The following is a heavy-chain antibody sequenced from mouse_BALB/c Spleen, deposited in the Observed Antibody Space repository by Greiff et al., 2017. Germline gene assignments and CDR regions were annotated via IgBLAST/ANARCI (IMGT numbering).Heavy chain of an antibody. Sequence: VQLQQSGAELVRPGASVKLSCKASGFNIKDYYMHWVKQRPEQGLEWIGWIDPENGNTIYDPKFQGKASITADTSSNTAYLQLSSLTSEDTAVYYCARDGSLDYWGQGTTLTVSS. CDR3: ARDGSLDY. J-gene: IGHJ2*01. CDR1: GFNIKDYY. CDR2: IDPENGNT. V-gene: IGHV14-1*02. D-gene: IGHD1-1*01.